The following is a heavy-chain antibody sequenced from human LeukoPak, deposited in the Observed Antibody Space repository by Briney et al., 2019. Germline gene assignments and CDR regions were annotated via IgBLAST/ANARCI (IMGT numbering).Heavy chain of an antibody. D-gene: IGHD3-3*01. CDR3: ARFRFLEWSLPFDY. Sequence: PGGSLRLSCAASGFTFSSYWMNWVRQAPGKGLEWVANIKQDGSEKYYVDSVKGRFTISRDNAKNSLYLQMNSLRAEDTAVYYCARFRFLEWSLPFDYWGQGTLVTVSS. J-gene: IGHJ4*02. V-gene: IGHV3-7*01. CDR2: IKQDGSEK. CDR1: GFTFSSYW.